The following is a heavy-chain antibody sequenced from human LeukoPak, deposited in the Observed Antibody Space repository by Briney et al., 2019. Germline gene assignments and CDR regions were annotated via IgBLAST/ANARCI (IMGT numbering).Heavy chain of an antibody. Sequence: GGSLRLSCAASGFTFNTYSMNWVRQAPGKGLEWVSYISSGSSTKYYADSVKGRFTISRDNAKNSLYLQMNSLTVEDTAVYYCASPHGDYYGHETPVTVSS. CDR1: GFTFNTYS. CDR3: ASPHGDY. J-gene: IGHJ4*01. V-gene: IGHV3-48*04. CDR2: ISSGSSTK.